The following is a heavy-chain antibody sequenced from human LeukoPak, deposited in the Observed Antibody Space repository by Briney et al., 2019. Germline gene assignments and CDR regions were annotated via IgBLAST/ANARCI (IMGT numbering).Heavy chain of an antibody. CDR3: ARDDRGDIAAAIPFSY. V-gene: IGHV3-21*01. CDR2: ISSSSSYI. CDR1: GFTFSSYN. D-gene: IGHD6-13*01. Sequence: GGSLRLSCAASGFTFSSYNMNWVRQAPGKGLEWVSSISSSSSYIYYADSMKGRFTISRDNAKNSLYLQMSSLRAEDTAVYYCARDDRGDIAAAIPFSYWGQGTLVTVSS. J-gene: IGHJ4*02.